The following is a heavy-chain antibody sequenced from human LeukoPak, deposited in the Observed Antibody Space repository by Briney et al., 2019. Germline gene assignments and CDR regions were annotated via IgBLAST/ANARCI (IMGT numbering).Heavy chain of an antibody. CDR2: ISKTGKTT. CDR1: GFTFNAYA. D-gene: IGHD2-21*02. V-gene: IGHV3-23*01. J-gene: IGHJ4*02. CDR3: AKDHDNTDSYYYFDS. Sequence: GGSLTISCAASGFTFNAYAMTWVRQAPGKGLEWVSSISKTGKTTFYTDSVKGRFTISRDNSKDTLHLQMDRLRAEDTALYFCAKDHDNTDSYYYFDSWGLGTLVTVSS.